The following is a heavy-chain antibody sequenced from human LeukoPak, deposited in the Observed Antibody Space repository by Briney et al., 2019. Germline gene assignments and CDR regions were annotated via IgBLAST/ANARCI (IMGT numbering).Heavy chain of an antibody. CDR1: GGSFSGYY. CDR3: ARLYCSSTSCYGEYYYYGMDV. Sequence: PSETLSLTCAVYGGSFSGYYWSWIRQPPGKGLEWIGEINHSGSTNYNPSLRSRVTISVDTSKNQFSLKLSSVTAADTAVYYCARLYCSSTSCYGEYYYYGMDVWGQGTTVTVSS. D-gene: IGHD2-2*01. V-gene: IGHV4-34*01. J-gene: IGHJ6*02. CDR2: INHSGST.